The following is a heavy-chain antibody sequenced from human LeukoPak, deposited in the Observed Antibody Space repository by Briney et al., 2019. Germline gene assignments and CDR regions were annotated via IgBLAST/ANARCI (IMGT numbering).Heavy chain of an antibody. Sequence: GASVKVSCKASGYTFTGYYMHWVRQAPGQGLEWMGWINPNSGGTNYAQKFQGRVTMTRDTSISTAYMELSRLRSDDTAVYYCARDRGLDDSSGYYGYWGQGTLVTISS. J-gene: IGHJ4*02. D-gene: IGHD3-22*01. CDR1: GYTFTGYY. CDR2: INPNSGGT. V-gene: IGHV1-2*02. CDR3: ARDRGLDDSSGYYGY.